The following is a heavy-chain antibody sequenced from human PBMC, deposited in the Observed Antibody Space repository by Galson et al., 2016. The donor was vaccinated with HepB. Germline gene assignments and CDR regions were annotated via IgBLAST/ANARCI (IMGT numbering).Heavy chain of an antibody. CDR1: GGSISSTSW. Sequence: SETLSLTCTVSGGSISSTSWWNWVRQSPGKGLEWIGEVFHSGSTNYNPSLKSRVIMSVDKSRNQFSLKLNSVTAADTAVYYCARDLNYFGSSPPFDPWGQGTLVTVSS. CDR2: VFHSGST. D-gene: IGHD3-10*01. V-gene: IGHV4-4*02. CDR3: ARDLNYFGSSPPFDP. J-gene: IGHJ5*02.